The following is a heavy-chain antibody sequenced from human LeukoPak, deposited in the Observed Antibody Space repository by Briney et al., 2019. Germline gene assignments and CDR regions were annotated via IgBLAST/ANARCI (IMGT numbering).Heavy chain of an antibody. D-gene: IGHD1-26*01. CDR3: ARESSVVGATTFDY. J-gene: IGHJ4*02. V-gene: IGHV4-59*01. CDR1: GGSFSGYY. Sequence: SETLSLTCAVYGGSFSGYYWSWIRQPPGKGLEWIGYIYYSGSTNYNPSLKSRVTISVDTPKNQFSLKLSSVTAADTAVYYCARESSVVGATTFDYWGQGTLVTVSS. CDR2: IYYSGST.